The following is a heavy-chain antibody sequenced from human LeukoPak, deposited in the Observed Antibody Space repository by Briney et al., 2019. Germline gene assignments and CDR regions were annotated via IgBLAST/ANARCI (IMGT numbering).Heavy chain of an antibody. CDR2: IGSRANT. CDR1: GFTFNTYT. Sequence: GGSLRLSCAASGFTFNTYTMAWVRRAPGMGLEWVSGIGSRANTYYADSVKGRFTISRDNSKNTLYLQMNSLRAEDTAVYYCAKDGIGYSSSWYYFDYWGQGTLVTVSS. D-gene: IGHD6-13*01. J-gene: IGHJ4*02. CDR3: AKDGIGYSSSWYYFDY. V-gene: IGHV3-23*01.